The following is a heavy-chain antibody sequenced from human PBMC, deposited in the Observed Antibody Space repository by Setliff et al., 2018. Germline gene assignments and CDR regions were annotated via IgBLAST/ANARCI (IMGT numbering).Heavy chain of an antibody. CDR2: IYTSGST. J-gene: IGHJ2*01. CDR3: ARFSSSSGSYWYFDL. Sequence: SETLSLTCTVSGGSISSGSYYWSWIRQPAGKGLEWIGRIYTSGSTNYNPSLKSRVTISVDTSKNQFSLNLSSVAAADTAVYYCARFSSSSGSYWYFDLWGRGTLVTVSS. V-gene: IGHV4-61*02. D-gene: IGHD6-6*01. CDR1: GGSISSGSYY.